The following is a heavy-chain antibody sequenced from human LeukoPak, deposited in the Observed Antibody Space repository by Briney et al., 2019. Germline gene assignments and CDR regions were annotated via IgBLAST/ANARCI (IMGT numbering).Heavy chain of an antibody. CDR2: INPNSGDT. Sequence: ASVKVSCKASGYTFTAYYMHWVRQAPGQGLEWMGWINPNSGDTKIAQKFQGRVTMTRDTSISTAYMELSSLRSDDTAVYYCARGIAAANDYWGQGTLVTVSS. J-gene: IGHJ4*02. D-gene: IGHD6-13*01. CDR1: GYTFTAYY. V-gene: IGHV1-2*02. CDR3: ARGIAAANDY.